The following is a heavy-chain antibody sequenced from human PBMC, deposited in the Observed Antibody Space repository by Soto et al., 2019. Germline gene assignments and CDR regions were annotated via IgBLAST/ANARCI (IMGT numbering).Heavy chain of an antibody. CDR1: GGTFRNYP. V-gene: IGHV1-69*02. CDR3: ARGPLVVLNYFES. J-gene: IGHJ4*02. Sequence: QVQLVQSGTEVKKPGSSVKVSCKASGGTFRNYPINWVRQAPGQGLEWMGSIFPLTDIPDYAQNFQARLTISAHKSTSTAYMELSSLTSDDTAMYFWARGPLVVLNYFESWGQGTLVTVSS. CDR2: IFPLTDIP.